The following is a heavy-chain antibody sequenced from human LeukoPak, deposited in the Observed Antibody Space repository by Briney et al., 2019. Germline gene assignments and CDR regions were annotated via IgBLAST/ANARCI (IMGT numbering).Heavy chain of an antibody. CDR3: AKAQDGYSDYFDY. J-gene: IGHJ4*02. Sequence: GGSLRLSCAAYGFTFKTYGMSWVRQAPGKGLEWVSAISGSGGSTYYADSVKGRFTISRDNSKNTLYLQMNSLRAEDTAVYYCAKAQDGYSDYFDYWGQGTLVTVSS. CDR1: GFTFKTYG. V-gene: IGHV3-23*01. D-gene: IGHD5-24*01. CDR2: ISGSGGST.